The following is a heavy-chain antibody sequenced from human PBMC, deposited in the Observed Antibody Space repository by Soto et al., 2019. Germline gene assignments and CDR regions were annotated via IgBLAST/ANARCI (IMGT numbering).Heavy chain of an antibody. CDR1: GYTFTTYY. Sequence: ASVKVSCKASGYTFTTYYIHWVRQAPGQGLEWLGIINPNDGTTSYAQKFQGRVTMTRDTSTSTVYMELSSLRSEDTAVYYCARAITMVRGLLRWEFDYWGQGTLVTVSS. CDR2: INPNDGTT. CDR3: ARAITMVRGLLRWEFDY. J-gene: IGHJ4*02. V-gene: IGHV1-46*01. D-gene: IGHD3-10*01.